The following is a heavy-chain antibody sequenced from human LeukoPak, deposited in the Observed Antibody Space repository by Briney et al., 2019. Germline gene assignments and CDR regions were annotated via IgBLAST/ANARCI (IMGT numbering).Heavy chain of an antibody. CDR3: VRALSSTVTTKRKFDD. J-gene: IGHJ4*02. V-gene: IGHV3-64D*06. CDR2: VSSDGGST. D-gene: IGHD4-17*01. Sequence: GGSLRLSCSAPGFTFSYYAMHWVRQPPGKGLEYVSGVSSDGGSTYSADSVKGRFTISRNNSKNTLYLQMSGLRGEDTAVYYCVRALSSTVTTKRKFDDWGQGTLVTVSS. CDR1: GFTFSYYA.